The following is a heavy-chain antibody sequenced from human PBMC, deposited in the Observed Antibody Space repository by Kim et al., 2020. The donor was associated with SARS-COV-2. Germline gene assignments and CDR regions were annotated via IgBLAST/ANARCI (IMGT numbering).Heavy chain of an antibody. CDR1: GFTVSSNY. Sequence: GGSLRLSCAASGFTVSSNYMSWVRQAPGKGLEWVSVIYSGGSTYYADSVKGRFTISRHNSKNTLYLQMNSLRAEDTAVYYCARSGDGYNSQADRYFDLWGRGTLVTVSS. CDR2: IYSGGST. V-gene: IGHV3-53*04. D-gene: IGHD5-12*01. J-gene: IGHJ2*01. CDR3: ARSGDGYNSQADRYFDL.